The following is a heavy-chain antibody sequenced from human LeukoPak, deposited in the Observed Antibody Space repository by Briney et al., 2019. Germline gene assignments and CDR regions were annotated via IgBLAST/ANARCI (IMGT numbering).Heavy chain of an antibody. J-gene: IGHJ4*02. CDR1: GFTFSSYA. CDR2: ISGSGGST. D-gene: IGHD4-17*01. CDR3: AKDRSMTTALDY. V-gene: IGHV3-23*01. Sequence: PGRSLRLSCAASGFTFSSYAMSWVRQAPGKGLEWVSAISGSGGSTYYADSVKGRFTISRDNSKNTLYLQMNSLRAEDTAVYYCAKDRSMTTALDYWGQGTLVTVSS.